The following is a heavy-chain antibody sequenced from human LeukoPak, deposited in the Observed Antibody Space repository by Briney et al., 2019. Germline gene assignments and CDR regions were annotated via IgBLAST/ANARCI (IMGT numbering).Heavy chain of an antibody. D-gene: IGHD3-16*01. CDR3: ARANSYGPRTIDF. V-gene: IGHV4-4*02. CDR2: ILYTGDT. Sequence: PSETLSLTCAVSGASVSSGNWWNWARQSPGKGLERIAEILYTGDTNYNPSLRSRVTLSIDNSNNEASLKLASVTAADSAVYYCARANSYGPRTIDFWGQGTLVTVSS. J-gene: IGHJ1*01. CDR1: GASVSSGNW.